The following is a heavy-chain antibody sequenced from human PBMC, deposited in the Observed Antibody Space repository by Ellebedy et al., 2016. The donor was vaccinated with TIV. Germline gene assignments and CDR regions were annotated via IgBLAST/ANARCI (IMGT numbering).Heavy chain of an antibody. CDR2: IYDSGST. Sequence: MPSETLSLTCTVSGGSISSNNSSWGWIRQPPGKGLEWIGNIYDSGSTYYNQSLKSRVTISVDTSKNQFSLNLTSVTAADTAVYYCARTFSPHCSSGVCYMAYYFDYWGQGTLVTVSS. J-gene: IGHJ4*02. V-gene: IGHV4-39*01. CDR1: GGSISSNNSS. D-gene: IGHD2-8*01. CDR3: ARTFSPHCSSGVCYMAYYFDY.